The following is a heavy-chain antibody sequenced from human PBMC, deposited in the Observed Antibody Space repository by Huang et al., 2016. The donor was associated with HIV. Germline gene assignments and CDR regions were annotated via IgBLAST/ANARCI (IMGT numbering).Heavy chain of an antibody. CDR3: ARVEGGSYGWGWVDH. CDR1: GDSLSSISKY. V-gene: IGHV4-39*01. CDR2: TFYSGST. D-gene: IGHD1-26*01. J-gene: IGHJ4*02. Sequence: QLQLQESGPGLVKPSETVSLTCTVSGDSLSSISKYWAWIRQSPGKGLAWIGYTFYSGSTDYNPSLKSRVTIAVDKSKKQFSLKLSSVTAADTAVYYCARVEGGSYGWGWVDHWGQGTLITVSS.